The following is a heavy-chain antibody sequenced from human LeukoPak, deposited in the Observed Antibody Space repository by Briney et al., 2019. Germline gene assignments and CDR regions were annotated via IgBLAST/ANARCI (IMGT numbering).Heavy chain of an antibody. CDR3: ARDLGARGY. Sequence: PGGSLRLSCAASGFTFDDYAMHWVRQAPGKGLEWVSRISWNSGNIGYADSVKGRFTISRDNAKNSLYLQMNSLRAEDSAIYYCARDLGARGYWGQGTLVTVSS. J-gene: IGHJ4*02. CDR2: ISWNSGNI. V-gene: IGHV3-9*01. CDR1: GFTFDDYA. D-gene: IGHD3-16*01.